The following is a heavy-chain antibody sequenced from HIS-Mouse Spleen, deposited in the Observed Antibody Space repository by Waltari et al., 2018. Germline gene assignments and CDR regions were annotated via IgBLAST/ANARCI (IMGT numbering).Heavy chain of an antibody. V-gene: IGHV3-74*01. Sequence: EVQLVESGGGLVQPGGSLRLSCAASGFTLSSSWMHWVRQAPGKGLVWVSRINSDGSSTSYADSVKGRFTISRDNAKNTLYLQMNSLRAEDTAVYYCARDLELDAFDIWGQGTMVTVSS. CDR1: GFTLSSSW. J-gene: IGHJ3*02. D-gene: IGHD1-1*01. CDR3: ARDLELDAFDI. CDR2: INSDGSST.